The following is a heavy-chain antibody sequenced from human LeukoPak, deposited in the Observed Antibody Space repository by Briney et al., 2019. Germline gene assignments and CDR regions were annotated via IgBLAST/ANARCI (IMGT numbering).Heavy chain of an antibody. CDR2: MSPDGSAY. D-gene: IGHD4-17*01. CDR1: GFSFSASW. V-gene: IGHV3-7*01. CDR3: AIYPLNGDLDI. J-gene: IGHJ3*02. Sequence: PGGYLSSSCTASGFSFSASWMSWDRQLPGKGLEWMADMSPDGSAYGQVVYVKGRFTVSRDNGTNYLYLQMDGLRAEDVAVYSWAIYPLNGDLDIWGQETLVTVSS.